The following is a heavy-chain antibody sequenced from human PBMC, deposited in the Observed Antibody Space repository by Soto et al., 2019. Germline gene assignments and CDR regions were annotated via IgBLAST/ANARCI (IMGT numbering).Heavy chain of an antibody. D-gene: IGHD3-22*01. J-gene: IGHJ3*02. CDR3: ARDSRDYYDSSGSLDAFDI. Sequence: PLKVACKASGGTISSYPISRVRQTKRQGLEWMGGIIHIFGTANYAQKFQGRVTITADESTSTAYMELSSLRSEDTAVYYCARDSRDYYDSSGSLDAFDIWGQGTMVTVSS. CDR1: GGTISSYP. CDR2: IIHIFGTA. V-gene: IGHV1-69*01.